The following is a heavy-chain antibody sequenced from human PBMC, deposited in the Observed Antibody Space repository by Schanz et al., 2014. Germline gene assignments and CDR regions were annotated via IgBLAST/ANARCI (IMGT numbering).Heavy chain of an antibody. CDR2: ITRQGTT. J-gene: IGHJ4*02. CDR3: AKDAAYYDSVSFPDH. V-gene: IGHV3-53*01. Sequence: EVQLVESGGGLIKPGGSLRLSCLASGFTFSTTWMNWVRQAPGRGLEWVSGITRQGTTYYADFVKGRFTISRDNSKNTLYLQMNSLRAEDTAIYFCAKDAAYYDSVSFPDHWGQGTLVTVSS. CDR1: GFTFSTTW. D-gene: IGHD3-22*01.